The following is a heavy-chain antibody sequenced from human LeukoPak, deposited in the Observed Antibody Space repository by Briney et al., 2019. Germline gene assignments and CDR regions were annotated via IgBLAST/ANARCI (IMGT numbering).Heavy chain of an antibody. CDR3: AREESGYCDGGSCPYYFDY. Sequence: SETLSLTRTVSSGSISSGSYYWSWIRQPAGKGLEWIGRIFTSGGTNYNPSLKSRVTISVDTSKNQFSLKLNSVTAADAAVYYCAREESGYCDGGSCPYYFDYWGQGTLVTVSS. CDR1: SGSISSGSYY. CDR2: IFTSGGT. V-gene: IGHV4-61*02. D-gene: IGHD2-15*01. J-gene: IGHJ4*02.